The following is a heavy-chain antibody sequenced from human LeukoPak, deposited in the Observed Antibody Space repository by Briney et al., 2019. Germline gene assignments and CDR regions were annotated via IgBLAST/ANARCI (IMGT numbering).Heavy chain of an antibody. J-gene: IGHJ2*01. D-gene: IGHD1-20*01. CDR1: GYSISSGYY. V-gene: IGHV4-38-2*02. CDR2: IYHSGST. Sequence: PSETLSLTCTVSGYSISSGYYWGWIRQPPGKGLEWIGSIYHSGSTYYNPSLRSRLTISVDTSKNQFSLKLSSVTAADTAVYYCARDLDDNWGFFDLWGRGTLVTVSS. CDR3: ARDLDDNWGFFDL.